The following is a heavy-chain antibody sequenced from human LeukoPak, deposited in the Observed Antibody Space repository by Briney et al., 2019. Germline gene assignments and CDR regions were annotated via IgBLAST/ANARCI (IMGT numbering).Heavy chain of an antibody. CDR2: IRGGGGYT. D-gene: IGHD3-10*01. V-gene: IGHV3-23*01. CDR1: GFTFSNYA. CDR3: AKGGGYYYYYDMDA. Sequence: PGGSLRLSCAASGFTFSNYAMNWVRQAPGKGLEWVSGIRGGGGYTYYADSVKGRFTISRDNSKNTLYLQMNSLRAEDTAVYYCAKGGGYYYYYDMDAWGQGTTVTVSS. J-gene: IGHJ6*02.